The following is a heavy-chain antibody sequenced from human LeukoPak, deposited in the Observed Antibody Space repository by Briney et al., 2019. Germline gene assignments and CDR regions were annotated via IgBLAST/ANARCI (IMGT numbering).Heavy chain of an antibody. Sequence: ASVKVSCKASGYTFTSYGISWVRQAPGQGLEWMGGIIPIFGTANYAQKFQGRVTITADESTSTAYMELSSLRSEDTAVYYCARDWDVGNWFDPWGQGTLVTVSS. D-gene: IGHD1-26*01. J-gene: IGHJ5*02. CDR3: ARDWDVGNWFDP. V-gene: IGHV1-69*13. CDR1: GYTFTSYG. CDR2: IIPIFGTA.